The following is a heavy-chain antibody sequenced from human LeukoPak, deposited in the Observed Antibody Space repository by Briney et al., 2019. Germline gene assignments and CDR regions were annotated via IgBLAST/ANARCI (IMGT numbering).Heavy chain of an antibody. CDR3: ARAYNGYDYP. D-gene: IGHD5-12*01. Sequence: PGGSLRLSCAASRFTFSDYYMSWIRQTPGKGLEWIGEVNHSGTANYNPSLKSRVTISVDTSKNQFSLKVTSVTAADTALYYCARAYNGYDYPWGQGTLVTVSS. V-gene: IGHV4-34*01. J-gene: IGHJ5*02. CDR1: RFTFSDYY. CDR2: VNHSGTA.